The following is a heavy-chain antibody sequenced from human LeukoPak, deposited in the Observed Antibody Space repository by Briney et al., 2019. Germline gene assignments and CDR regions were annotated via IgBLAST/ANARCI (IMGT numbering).Heavy chain of an antibody. CDR1: GYTFTGYY. J-gene: IGHJ3*02. V-gene: IGHV1-2*04. CDR2: INPNSGGT. Sequence: GASVKVSCKASGYTFTGYYMHWVRQAPGQGLEWMGWINPNSGGTNYAQKFQGWVTMTRDTSISTAYMELSRLRSDDTAVYYCARASGSLGDAFDIWGQGTMVTVSS. CDR3: ARASGSLGDAFDI. D-gene: IGHD3-16*01.